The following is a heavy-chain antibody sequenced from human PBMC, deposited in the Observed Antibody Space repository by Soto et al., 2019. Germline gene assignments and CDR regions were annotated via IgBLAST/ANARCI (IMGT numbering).Heavy chain of an antibody. CDR3: ARPAGRPANWFDP. J-gene: IGHJ5*02. CDR2: INPSGGST. CDR1: GYTFTDYR. V-gene: IGHV1-46*01. Sequence: QVQLVQSGVEVKKPGASVKVSCKASGYTFTDYRMIWVRQAPGQGLEWMGIINPSGGSTNYAPNFQGRVTLTRDSFTSTVYMELSNLRSEDTAVYYCARPAGRPANWFDPWGQGTLVTVSS. D-gene: IGHD6-6*01.